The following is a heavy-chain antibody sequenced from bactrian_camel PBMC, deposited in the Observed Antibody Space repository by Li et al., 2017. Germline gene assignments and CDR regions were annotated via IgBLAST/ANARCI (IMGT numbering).Heavy chain of an antibody. CDR1: GYTSSINY. CDR2: IDGDGNP. J-gene: IGHJ4*01. CDR3: AMQRSNGASYCYLDPVWEYAY. V-gene: IGHV3S53*01. D-gene: IGHD2*01. Sequence: VESGGGSVQAGGSLRLSCAASGYTSSINYMGWFRQAPGKEREGVASIDGDGNPTYGDSVKGRFTISKDNRDNSLYLQINNLKPEDTAMYYCAMQRSNGASYCYLDPVWEYAYWGQGTQVTVSS.